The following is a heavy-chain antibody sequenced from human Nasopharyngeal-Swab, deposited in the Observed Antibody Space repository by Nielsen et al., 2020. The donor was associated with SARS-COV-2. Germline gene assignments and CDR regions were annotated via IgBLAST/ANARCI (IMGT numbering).Heavy chain of an antibody. CDR2: IIPIFGTA. J-gene: IGHJ4*02. Sequence: SVKVSCKASGGTFSSYAISWVRQAPGQELEWMGGIIPIFGTANYAQKFQGRVTITADKSTSTAYMELSSLRSEDTAVYYCARNPVDYDYVWGSYRYRTFDYWGQGTLVTVSS. CDR3: ARNPVDYDYVWGSYRYRTFDY. V-gene: IGHV1-69*06. CDR1: GGTFSSYA. D-gene: IGHD3-16*02.